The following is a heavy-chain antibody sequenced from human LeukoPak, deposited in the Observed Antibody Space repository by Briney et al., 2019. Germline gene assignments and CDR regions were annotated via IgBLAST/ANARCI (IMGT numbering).Heavy chain of an antibody. D-gene: IGHD3-22*01. J-gene: IGHJ4*02. Sequence: SETLSLTCTVSGGSISSSSYYWGWIRQPPGKGLGWIGSIYYSGSTYYNPSLKSRVTISVDTSKNQFSLKLSSVTAADTAVYYCVYYDSSGYPGDYWGQGTLVTVSS. V-gene: IGHV4-39*01. CDR2: IYYSGST. CDR3: VYYDSSGYPGDY. CDR1: GGSISSSSYY.